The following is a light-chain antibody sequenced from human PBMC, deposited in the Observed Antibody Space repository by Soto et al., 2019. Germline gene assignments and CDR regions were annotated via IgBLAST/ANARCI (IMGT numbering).Light chain of an antibody. CDR1: SSDVGAYNY. J-gene: IGLJ2*01. CDR2: EVS. V-gene: IGLV2-14*01. CDR3: SSYTSSSTFVV. Sequence: QSALTQPASASGSPGQSITISCTGTSSDVGAYNYVSWYQQHPGKAPKLMIYEVSNRPSGVSNRFSGSKSGNTASLTISGLQAEDEADYYCSSYTSSSTFVVFGGGTKLTVL.